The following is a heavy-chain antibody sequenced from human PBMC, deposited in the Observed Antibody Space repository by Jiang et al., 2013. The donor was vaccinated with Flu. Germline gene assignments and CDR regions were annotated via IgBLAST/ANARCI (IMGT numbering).Heavy chain of an antibody. CDR3: ARSKGFWNDAFDI. CDR2: TYYRSKWSN. Sequence: QTLSLTCDISGDTVSSNSAAWNWIRQSPSRGLEWLGRTYYRSKWSNDYAASVKSRITINPDTFRNQFSLHLDSVTPDDTAVYYCARSKGFWNDAFDIWGQGTTVTVSS. CDR1: GDTVSSNSAA. V-gene: IGHV6-1*01. D-gene: IGHD1-1*01. J-gene: IGHJ3*02.